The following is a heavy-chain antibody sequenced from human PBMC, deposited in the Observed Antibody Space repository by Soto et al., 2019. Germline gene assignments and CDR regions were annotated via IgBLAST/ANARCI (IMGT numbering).Heavy chain of an antibody. V-gene: IGHV4-34*01. CDR1: GGSFSSNY. J-gene: IGHJ4*02. Sequence: PSETLSLTCAVYGGSFSSNYWSWIRQPPGKGLEWIGDINHSGSTNYNPSLKRRVTISIDTSKNQVSLKLTTMTAGDTVMYYCARGGDVVVVPATLVFDYCAQGNLVTVSS. CDR2: INHSGST. CDR3: ARGGDVVVVPATLVFDY. D-gene: IGHD2-15*01.